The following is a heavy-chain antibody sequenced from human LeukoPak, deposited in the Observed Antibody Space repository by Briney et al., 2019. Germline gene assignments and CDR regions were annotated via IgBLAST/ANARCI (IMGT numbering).Heavy chain of an antibody. CDR2: ISSSRGTV. Sequence: QPSETLSLTCAVYGGSFSGYYRSWLRQPPGKGLEWISYISSSRGTVYYADSVKGRFTISRDNAKNSVYLQMNSLRAEDTAVYYCAYWAGTVAAFNGPFDYWGRGTRVTVSS. J-gene: IGHJ4*02. CDR1: GGSFSGYY. V-gene: IGHV3-48*04. CDR3: AYWAGTVAAFNGPFDY. D-gene: IGHD2-15*01.